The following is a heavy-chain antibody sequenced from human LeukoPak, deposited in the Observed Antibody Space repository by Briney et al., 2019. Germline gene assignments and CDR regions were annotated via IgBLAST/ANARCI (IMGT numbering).Heavy chain of an antibody. CDR3: ARGRGRYYGMDV. CDR2: INHSGSP. CDR1: GGSFSGFY. D-gene: IGHD3-10*01. Sequence: SETLSLTCAVYGGSFSGFYWSWIRQPPGKGLEWIGEINHSGSPNYNPSLKSRVTISVDTSKNQFSLRLSSATAADTAVYYCARGRGRYYGMDVWGQGTTVTVSS. J-gene: IGHJ6*02. V-gene: IGHV4-34*01.